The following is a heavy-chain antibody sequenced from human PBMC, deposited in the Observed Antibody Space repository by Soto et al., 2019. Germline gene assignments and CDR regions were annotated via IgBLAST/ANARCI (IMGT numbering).Heavy chain of an antibody. CDR3: ARDSDSSGWYIDIFDY. CDR2: ISSSSSYI. D-gene: IGHD6-19*01. Sequence: GGSLRLSCAASGFTFSSYSMNWVRQAPGKGLEWVSSISSSSSYIYYADSVKGRFTISRDNAKNSLYLQMNSLRAEDTAVYYCARDSDSSGWYIDIFDYWGQGTLVAVSS. CDR1: GFTFSSYS. J-gene: IGHJ4*02. V-gene: IGHV3-21*01.